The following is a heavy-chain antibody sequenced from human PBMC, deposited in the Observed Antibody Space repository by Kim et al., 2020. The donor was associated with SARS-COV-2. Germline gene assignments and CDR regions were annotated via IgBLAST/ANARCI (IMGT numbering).Heavy chain of an antibody. D-gene: IGHD2-2*01. V-gene: IGHV3-7*01. CDR3: AREVRVPAALEGYYFSG. CDR2: KKQDGSET. Sequence: GGSLRLSCATSGVSFTSYWMSWVRQVPGKGLEWVANKKQDGSETYYVDSVKGRFTISRDNAKNSLYLQMSSLRAEDTAVYHCAREVRVPAALEGYYFSG. CDR1: GVSFTSYW. J-gene: IGHJ6*01.